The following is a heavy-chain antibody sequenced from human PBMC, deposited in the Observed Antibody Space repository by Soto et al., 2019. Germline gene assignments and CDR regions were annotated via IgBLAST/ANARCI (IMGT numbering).Heavy chain of an antibody. CDR2: IYPSHSRT. Sequence: PREALKISCESSGYALANYWIGWVPQGTGKGLEWRSIIYPSHSRTIYSQSCQGQVTIPADKSISTVYLQWAWQKASYTAIYYCARCKYSTAVRYLPHGGQGTPVTVSS. J-gene: IGHJ1*01. D-gene: IGHD6-13*01. CDR3: ARCKYSTAVRYLPH. V-gene: IGHV5-51*01. CDR1: GYALANYW.